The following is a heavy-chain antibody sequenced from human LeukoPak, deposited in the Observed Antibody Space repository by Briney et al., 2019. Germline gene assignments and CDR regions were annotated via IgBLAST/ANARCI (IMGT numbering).Heavy chain of an antibody. D-gene: IGHD2-2*01. CDR3: ARAWDCSSTSCSFDY. V-gene: IGHV3-23*01. Sequence: GGSLRLSCAASGFTFSSYAMSWVRQAPGKGLEWVSAISGPAGSWDYADSVKGRFTISRDNSKNTLFLQMNSLRAEDTALYYCARAWDCSSTSCSFDYWGQGTLVTVSS. CDR1: GFTFSSYA. CDR2: ISGPAGSW. J-gene: IGHJ4*02.